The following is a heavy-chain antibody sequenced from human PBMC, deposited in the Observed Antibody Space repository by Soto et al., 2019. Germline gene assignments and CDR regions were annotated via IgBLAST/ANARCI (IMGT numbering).Heavy chain of an antibody. CDR3: ARGPYGLDY. J-gene: IGHJ4*02. Sequence: SETLSLTCTVSGGSISSYYWSWIRQPPGKGLEWIGYIYYSGSTNYNPSLKSRVTISVDTSKNQFSLKLSSVTAADTAVYYCARGPYGLDYWGQGTLVTVSS. D-gene: IGHD3-10*01. CDR2: IYYSGST. V-gene: IGHV4-59*12. CDR1: GGSISSYY.